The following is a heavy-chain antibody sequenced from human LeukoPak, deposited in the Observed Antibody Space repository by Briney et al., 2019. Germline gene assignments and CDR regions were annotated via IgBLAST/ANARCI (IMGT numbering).Heavy chain of an antibody. J-gene: IGHJ3*02. V-gene: IGHV4-34*01. CDR1: GGSFSGYH. Sequence: TSETLSLTCAVYGGSFSGYHWSWIRQPPGKGLEWIGEINHSGSTNYNPSLKSRVTISVDTSKNQFSLKLSSVTAADTAVYYCARAAAALDAFDIWGQGTMVTVSS. CDR3: ARAAAALDAFDI. D-gene: IGHD2-2*01. CDR2: INHSGST.